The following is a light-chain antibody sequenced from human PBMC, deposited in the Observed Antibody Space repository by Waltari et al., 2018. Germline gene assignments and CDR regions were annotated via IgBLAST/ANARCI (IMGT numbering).Light chain of an antibody. V-gene: IGKV1-5*03. Sequence: DIQMTQTPSTMSAYVGDRVTLTCRASESSSSWLAWYQQKPGEAPKLLIYQVSNLESGVPSRFSGHGSGTEFTLTISSLQPDDLATYYCQQYNSYEWTFGQGTKVEIK. CDR3: QQYNSYEWT. CDR2: QVS. CDR1: ESSSSW. J-gene: IGKJ1*01.